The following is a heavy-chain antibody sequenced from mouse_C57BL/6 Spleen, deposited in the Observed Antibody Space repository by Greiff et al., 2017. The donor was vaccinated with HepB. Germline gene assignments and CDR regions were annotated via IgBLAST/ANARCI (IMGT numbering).Heavy chain of an antibody. D-gene: IGHD1-1*01. Sequence: VKLMESGAELVRPGASVTLSCKASGYTFTDYEMHWVKQTPVHGLEWIGAIDPETGGTAYNQKFKGKAILTADKSSSTAYMELRSLTSEDSAVYYCTRVDYGSSYEFAYWGQGTLVTVSA. CDR3: TRVDYGSSYEFAY. J-gene: IGHJ3*01. V-gene: IGHV1-15*01. CDR1: GYTFTDYE. CDR2: IDPETGGT.